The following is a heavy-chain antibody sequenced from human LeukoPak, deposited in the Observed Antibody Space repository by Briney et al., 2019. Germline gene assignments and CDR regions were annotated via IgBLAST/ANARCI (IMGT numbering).Heavy chain of an antibody. CDR3: AKGRILGSYYSPLDY. J-gene: IGHJ4*02. Sequence: GGSLRLTCAASGFTFSSYGMHWVRQAPGKGLEWVAVISYDGGNKYYADSVKGRFTISRDNSKNTLYLQMNSLRAEDPAVYYCAKGRILGSYYSPLDYWGQGTLVTVSS. D-gene: IGHD3-10*01. CDR1: GFTFSSYG. CDR2: ISYDGGNK. V-gene: IGHV3-30*18.